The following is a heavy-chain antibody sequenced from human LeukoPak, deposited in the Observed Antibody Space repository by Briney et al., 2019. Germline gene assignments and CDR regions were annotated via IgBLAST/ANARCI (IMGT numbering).Heavy chain of an antibody. CDR3: ARATSGDYGSNFDY. CDR1: GGSISSYY. D-gene: IGHD4-17*01. Sequence: PSETLSLTCTVSGGSISSYYWSWIRQPPGKGLEWIGYIYYSGSTNYNPSLKSRVTISVDTSKNQFSLKLSSVTAADTAVYYCARATSGDYGSNFDYWGQGTLVTVSS. CDR2: IYYSGST. V-gene: IGHV4-59*01. J-gene: IGHJ4*02.